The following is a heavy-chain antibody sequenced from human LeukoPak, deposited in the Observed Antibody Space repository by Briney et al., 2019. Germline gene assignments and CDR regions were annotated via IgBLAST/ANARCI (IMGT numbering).Heavy chain of an antibody. V-gene: IGHV1-2*02. CDR1: GYTFTSYG. Sequence: ASVKVSCKASGYTFTSYGISWVRQAPGQGLEWMGWINPNTGDTNYAQKFQGRVTMTSDTSISTAYMELSRLRSDDTAVYYCAPNLDHWGQGTLVTVSS. J-gene: IGHJ5*02. CDR3: APNLDH. CDR2: INPNTGDT.